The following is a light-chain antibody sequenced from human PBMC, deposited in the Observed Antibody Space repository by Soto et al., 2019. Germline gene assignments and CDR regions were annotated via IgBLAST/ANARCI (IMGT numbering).Light chain of an antibody. J-gene: IGKJ4*01. V-gene: IGKV3-15*01. CDR1: QSVRTN. CDR3: QKASNRYAGELT. CDR2: GAS. Sequence: EIVMTQSPATLSLSPGERAILSCRASQSVRTNVFWYQQKPGQAPRLIIYGASSRATGIPARFSGSGSGTEFTLTITSLQSEDLGAYYCQKASNRYAGELTVGXGAK.